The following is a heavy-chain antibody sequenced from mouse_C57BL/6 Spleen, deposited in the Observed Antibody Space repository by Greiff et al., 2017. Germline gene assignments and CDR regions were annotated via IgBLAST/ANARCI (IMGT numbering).Heavy chain of an antibody. CDR3: ARSTMANYGNYRFAY. CDR1: GYTFTSYW. CDR2: IDPSDSYT. D-gene: IGHD2-1*01. J-gene: IGHJ3*01. V-gene: IGHV1-69*01. Sequence: QVQLQQPGAELVMPGASVKLSCKASGYTFTSYWMHWVKQRPGQGLEWIGEIDPSDSYTNYNQKFKGKSTLTVDKSSSAAYMQLSSLTSEDSAVYDCARSTMANYGNYRFAYWGQGTLVTVSA.